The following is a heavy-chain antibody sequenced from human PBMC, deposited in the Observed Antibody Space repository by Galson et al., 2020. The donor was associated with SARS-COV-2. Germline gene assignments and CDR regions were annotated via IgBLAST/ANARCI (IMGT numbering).Heavy chain of an antibody. V-gene: IGHV3-13*01. D-gene: IGHD2-2*01. Sequence: GGSLRLSCAASGFTFSSYDMHWVRQATGKGLEWVSAIGTAGDTYYPGSVKGRFTISRENAKNSLHLQMNSLRAGDTAVYYCARGNIVVVPAAPRPYYYYYMDVWGKGTTVTVSS. CDR2: IGTAGDT. CDR3: ARGNIVVVPAAPRPYYYYYMDV. CDR1: GFTFSSYD. J-gene: IGHJ6*03.